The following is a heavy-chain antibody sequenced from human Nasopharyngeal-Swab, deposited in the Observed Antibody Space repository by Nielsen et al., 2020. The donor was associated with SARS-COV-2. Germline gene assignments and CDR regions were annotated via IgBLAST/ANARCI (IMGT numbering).Heavy chain of an antibody. V-gene: IGHV3-23*01. CDR1: GFTFSSYA. Sequence: GESLKISCAASGFTFSSYAMSWVRQAPGKGLEWVSAISGSGGSIYYADSVKGRFTISRDNAKNSLYLQMNSLRAEDTAVYYCARRVVGTGNYYYGMDVWGQGTTVTVSS. D-gene: IGHD1-26*01. J-gene: IGHJ6*02. CDR2: ISGSGGSI. CDR3: ARRVVGTGNYYYGMDV.